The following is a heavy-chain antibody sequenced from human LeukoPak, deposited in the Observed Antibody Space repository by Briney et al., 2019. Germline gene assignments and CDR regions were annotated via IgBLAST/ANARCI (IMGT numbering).Heavy chain of an antibody. V-gene: IGHV4-61*02. CDR1: GGSISSGSYY. Sequence: PSQTLSLTCTVSGGSISSGSYYWSWIRQPAGKGLEWIGRIYTSGSTNYNPSLKSRVAISVDTSKNQFSLKLSSVTAADTAVYYCARDLDTYCSGGSCSDWGQGTLVTVSS. CDR2: IYTSGST. J-gene: IGHJ4*02. CDR3: ARDLDTYCSGGSCSD. D-gene: IGHD2-15*01.